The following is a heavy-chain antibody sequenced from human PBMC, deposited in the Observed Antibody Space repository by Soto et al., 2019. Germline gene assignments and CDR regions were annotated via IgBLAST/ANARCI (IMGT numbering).Heavy chain of an antibody. D-gene: IGHD2-2*01. Sequence: QVQLVQSGAEVKEPGASVRVSCKASGYTFSSYGFSWVRQAPGQGLEWVAWISDNSGDTNFAQKFQGRVTVPTDTSTSTADMDLRSRTSDDTAIYDCARDFRDSCSGPSCIYFDFWGQGTLVTVSS. CDR2: ISDNSGDT. CDR1: GYTFSSYG. J-gene: IGHJ4*02. V-gene: IGHV1-18*01. CDR3: ARDFRDSCSGPSCIYFDF.